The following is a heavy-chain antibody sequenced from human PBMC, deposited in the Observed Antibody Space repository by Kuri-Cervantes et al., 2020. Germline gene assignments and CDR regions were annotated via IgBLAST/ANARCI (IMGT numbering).Heavy chain of an antibody. CDR2: IYHSGST. CDR3: ARVGSIAAPHFDY. V-gene: IGHV4-38-2*01. D-gene: IGHD6-6*01. J-gene: IGHJ4*02. CDR1: GYSISSGYY. Sequence: SETLSLTCAVSGYSISSGYYWGWIRQPPGKGLEWIGSIYHSGSTYYNPSLKSRVTISVDKSKNQFSLKLSSVTAADTAVYYCARVGSIAAPHFDYWGQGTLVTVSS.